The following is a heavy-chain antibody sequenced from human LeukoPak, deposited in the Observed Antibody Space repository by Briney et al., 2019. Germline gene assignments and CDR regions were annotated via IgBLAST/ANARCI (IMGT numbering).Heavy chain of an antibody. CDR2: IWHDGSHK. CDR3: AREIFGSGSYLDF. D-gene: IGHD3-10*01. Sequence: GGSLRLSCAASGFSFDTYAMHWVRQAPGQGLEWVALIWHDGSHKFYSNSVRGQFTISRDNSKNTAYLQMNNLRPDDTAVYYCAREIFGSGSYLDFWGQGTLVTVSS. J-gene: IGHJ4*02. CDR1: GFSFDTYA. V-gene: IGHV3-33*01.